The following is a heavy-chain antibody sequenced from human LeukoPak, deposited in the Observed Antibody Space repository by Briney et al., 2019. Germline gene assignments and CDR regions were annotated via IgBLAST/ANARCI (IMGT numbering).Heavy chain of an antibody. CDR1: GFSFSGHW. V-gene: IGHV3-74*01. CDR3: ARGPNSNWSGLDF. J-gene: IGHJ4*02. D-gene: IGHD6-6*01. CDR2: ISPTGSTT. Sequence: PGGSLRLSCTASGFSFSGHWMHWARHLPGKGLVWVSRISPTGSTTSYADSVKGRFTVSRDNAKNTLYLQVNNLRAEDTAVYYCARGPNSNWSGLDFWGQRTLLTVSS.